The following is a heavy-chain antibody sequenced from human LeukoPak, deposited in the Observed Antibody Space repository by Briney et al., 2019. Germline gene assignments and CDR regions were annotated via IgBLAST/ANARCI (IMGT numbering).Heavy chain of an antibody. Sequence: GGSLRLSCEASGFTFSAYAMTWVRQAPGQGLEWVSSIGSDNKPHYSESVKGRFAISRDNSKNTLYLQMNSLRAEDTALYYCAKAGWYSSKSYATYDDAIDIWGQGTLVTVSS. D-gene: IGHD6-13*01. CDR1: GFTFSAYA. CDR2: IGSDNKP. J-gene: IGHJ3*02. CDR3: AKAGWYSSKSYATYDDAIDI. V-gene: IGHV3-23*05.